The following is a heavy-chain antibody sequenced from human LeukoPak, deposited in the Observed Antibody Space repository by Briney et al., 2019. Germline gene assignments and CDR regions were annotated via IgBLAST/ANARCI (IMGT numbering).Heavy chain of an antibody. CDR1: GGSFSGYY. CDR2: INHSGST. V-gene: IGHV4-34*01. J-gene: IGHJ6*02. Sequence: SETLSLTCAVYGGSFSGYYWSWIRQPPGKGLEWIGEINHSGSTNYNPSLKSRVTISVDTSKNQFSPKLSSVTAADTAVYYCARGHPAYYGMDVWGQGTTVTVSS. CDR3: ARGHPAYYGMDV.